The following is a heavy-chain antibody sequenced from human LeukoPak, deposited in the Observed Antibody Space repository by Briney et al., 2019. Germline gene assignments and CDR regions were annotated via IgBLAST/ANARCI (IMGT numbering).Heavy chain of an antibody. Sequence: GASVKVSCKASGYTFTGYYMHWVRQAPGQGLEWMGWINTNSGGTNYAQKFQGRVTMTRDTSISTAYMELSRLRSDDTAVYYCARGYYDILTGRPKVFDYWGQGTLVTVSS. CDR3: ARGYYDILTGRPKVFDY. D-gene: IGHD3-9*01. CDR1: GYTFTGYY. CDR2: INTNSGGT. V-gene: IGHV1-2*02. J-gene: IGHJ4*02.